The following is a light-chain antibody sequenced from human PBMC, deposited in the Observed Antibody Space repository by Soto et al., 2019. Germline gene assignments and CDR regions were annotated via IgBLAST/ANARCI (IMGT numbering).Light chain of an antibody. CDR2: DAS. CDR1: QNIRNG. CDR3: QQYSDYKS. Sequence: DIQMTQSPSTLSASVGDRVTITCRASQNIRNGVAWYQQKPGKAPNLLIYDASSLQSGVPSRFSGSGSGTDFTLTFSSLQSDDFATYYCQQYSDYKSFGQGTKVDIK. V-gene: IGKV1-5*01. J-gene: IGKJ1*01.